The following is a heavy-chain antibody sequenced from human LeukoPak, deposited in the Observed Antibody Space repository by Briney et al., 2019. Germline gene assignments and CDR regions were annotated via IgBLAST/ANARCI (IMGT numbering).Heavy chain of an antibody. J-gene: IGHJ4*02. CDR2: IYYSGNT. Sequence: SETLSLTCTVSGASITSYYRSWFRQPPGQGPEWIGYIYYSGNTNYNPSLKSRVTISVDTSKNQFSLKLRSVTAADTAVYYCARMKGDYWGQGTLVTVSS. V-gene: IGHV4-59*01. CDR3: ARMKGDY. CDR1: GASITSYY.